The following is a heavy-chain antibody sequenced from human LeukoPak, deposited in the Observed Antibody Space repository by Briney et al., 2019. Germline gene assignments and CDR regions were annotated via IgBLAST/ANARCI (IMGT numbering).Heavy chain of an antibody. Sequence: SETLSLTCTVSGGSVSSGSYYWSWIRQPAGKGLEWIGYIYYSGSTNYNPSLKSRVTISVDTSKNQFSLKLSSVTAADTAVYYCARDGGAVVVPAAMGFDYGDYRPRYYGMDVWGQGTTVTVSS. D-gene: IGHD2-2*01. V-gene: IGHV4-61*01. CDR1: GGSVSSGSYY. CDR3: ARDGGAVVVPAAMGFDYGDYRPRYYGMDV. J-gene: IGHJ6*02. CDR2: IYYSGST.